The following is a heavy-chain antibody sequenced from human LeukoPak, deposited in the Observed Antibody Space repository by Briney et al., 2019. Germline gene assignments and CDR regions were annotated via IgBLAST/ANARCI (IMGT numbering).Heavy chain of an antibody. CDR2: IYSSGST. V-gene: IGHV4-39*01. J-gene: IGHJ4*02. D-gene: IGHD1-26*01. CDR1: GGSISSTTYY. Sequence: SETLSLTYTVSGGSISSTTYYWGWIRQPPGKGLEWIGSIYSSGSTYYSPSLKSRVTISVDTSKNQFSLKLSSVTAADTAIYYCAKSGGYGLIDYWGQGTLVTVSS. CDR3: AKSGGYGLIDY.